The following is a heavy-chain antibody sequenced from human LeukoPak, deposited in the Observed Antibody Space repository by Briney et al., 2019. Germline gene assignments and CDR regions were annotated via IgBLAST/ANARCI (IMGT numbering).Heavy chain of an antibody. Sequence: ASVKVSCKASGFTFNSYAMQWVRQARGQRPEWIGWIAVYSGNTKYAQKFQERVTITRDTSTNIAPLELSGLRSEDTAVYYCAADLIAVTGSWYWGQGTLVTVSS. J-gene: IGHJ4*02. CDR1: GFTFNSYA. CDR3: AADLIAVTGSWY. D-gene: IGHD6-19*01. V-gene: IGHV1-58*02. CDR2: IAVYSGNT.